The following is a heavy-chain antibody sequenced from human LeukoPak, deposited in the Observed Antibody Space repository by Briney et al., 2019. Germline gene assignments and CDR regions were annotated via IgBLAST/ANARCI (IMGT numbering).Heavy chain of an antibody. V-gene: IGHV4-59*12. CDR3: ARESSSSTYNWFDP. J-gene: IGHJ5*02. CDR2: IYYSGST. Sequence: PSETLSLTCTVSGGSISSYYWSWIRQTPGKGLEWIGYIYYSGSTNFNPSLKSRVTISADTSKNQFSLKLSSVTAADTAVYYCARESSSSTYNWFDPWGQGTLVTVSS. D-gene: IGHD6-6*01. CDR1: GGSISSYY.